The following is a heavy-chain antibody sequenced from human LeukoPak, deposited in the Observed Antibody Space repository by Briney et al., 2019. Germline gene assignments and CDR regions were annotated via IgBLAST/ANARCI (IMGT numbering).Heavy chain of an antibody. CDR2: IWYDGSKQ. Sequence: SLRLSXTASGFTFRNHGMHWVRQAPGKGLEWVAVIWYDGSKQFYALSVHCLFTISRHNSQNTLSLQMNSLRAEDTAVYYFVRDWRSFYLDFWGQGTPVVVSS. J-gene: IGHJ4*02. CDR1: GFTFRNHG. D-gene: IGHD3-3*01. V-gene: IGHV3-33*01. CDR3: VRDWRSFYLDF.